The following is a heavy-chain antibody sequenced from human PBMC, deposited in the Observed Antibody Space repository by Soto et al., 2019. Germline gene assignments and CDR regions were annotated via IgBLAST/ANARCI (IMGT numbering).Heavy chain of an antibody. J-gene: IGHJ3*02. V-gene: IGHV4-30-2*01. D-gene: IGHD1-20*01. CDR2: IYHSGST. Sequence: SETLSLTCAVSGGSISSGGYSWSWIRQPPGKGLEWIGYIYHSGSTYYNPSLKSRVTISVDRSKNQFSLKLSSVTAADTAVYYCARVPSLPITPGGAFDIWGQGTMVTGSS. CDR3: ARVPSLPITPGGAFDI. CDR1: GGSISSGGYS.